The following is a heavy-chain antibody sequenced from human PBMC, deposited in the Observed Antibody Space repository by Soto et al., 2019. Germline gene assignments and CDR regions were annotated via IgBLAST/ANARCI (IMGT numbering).Heavy chain of an antibody. V-gene: IGHV1-3*01. CDR3: LSSGSASFDY. J-gene: IGHJ4*02. CDR2: ISGGNGNT. CDR1: RYTFTNYA. D-gene: IGHD1-26*01. Sequence: ASVKVSCKAPRYTFTNYAIHWVRQAPGQRLEWMGWISGGNGNTYYSQHFQGRVTITRDTSASTAYMELSSLRSEDTAVYYCLSSGSASFDYWGQGTLVTSPQ.